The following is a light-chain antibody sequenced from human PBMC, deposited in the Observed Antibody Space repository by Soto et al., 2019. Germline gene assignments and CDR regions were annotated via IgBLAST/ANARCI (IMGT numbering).Light chain of an antibody. Sequence: EIVLTQSPGTLPLSPGVRATLSCRASHSVSSSYLAWYQQKPGQAPRLLIYGASSRATGIPDRFSGSGSGTDFTLTISRLEPEDFAVYYCQQYCSSPITFGQGTRLEIK. CDR3: QQYCSSPIT. CDR2: GAS. CDR1: HSVSSSY. J-gene: IGKJ5*01. V-gene: IGKV3-20*01.